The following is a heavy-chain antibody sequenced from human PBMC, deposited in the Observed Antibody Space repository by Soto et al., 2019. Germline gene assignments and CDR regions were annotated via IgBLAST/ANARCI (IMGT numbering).Heavy chain of an antibody. Sequence: SETLSLTCGVYGGSFSGYYWSWIRQSPGKGLEWIGEINLSGGTNHNPALRSRVSMSVDTSKNQFSLKLSSVTAADTAIYYCTRGRRATGVGYWGQGSLVTVSS. CDR2: INLSGGT. J-gene: IGHJ4*02. CDR3: TRGRRATGVGY. D-gene: IGHD5-12*01. CDR1: GGSFSGYY. V-gene: IGHV4-34*01.